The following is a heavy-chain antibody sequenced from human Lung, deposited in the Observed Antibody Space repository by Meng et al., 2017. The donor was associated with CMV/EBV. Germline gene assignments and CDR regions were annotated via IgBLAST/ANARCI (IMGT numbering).Heavy chain of an antibody. CDR1: GFTFSSYW. J-gene: IGHJ6*02. V-gene: IGHV3-74*01. Sequence: GESXKISCAASGFTFSSYWMHWVRQAPGKGLVWVSRINSDGSSTSYADSVKGRFTISRDNAKNTLYLQMNSLRAEDTAVYYCARDKVRYYDFWSGYGGMDVXGQGXTVTVSS. CDR3: ARDKVRYYDFWSGYGGMDV. D-gene: IGHD3-3*01. CDR2: INSDGSST.